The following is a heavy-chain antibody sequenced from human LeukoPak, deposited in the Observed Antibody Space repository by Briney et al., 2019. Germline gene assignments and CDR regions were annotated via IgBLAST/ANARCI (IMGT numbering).Heavy chain of an antibody. CDR3: TRDQQSSGWYFFDY. Sequence: PGGSLRLSCAASGFTFSSYGMHWVRQAPGKGLEWVAVISYDGSNKYYADSVKGRFTISRDNSKNTLYLQMNSLRAEDTAVYFCTRDQQSSGWYFFDYWGQGTLVTVSS. V-gene: IGHV3-30*03. CDR1: GFTFSSYG. D-gene: IGHD6-19*01. J-gene: IGHJ4*02. CDR2: ISYDGSNK.